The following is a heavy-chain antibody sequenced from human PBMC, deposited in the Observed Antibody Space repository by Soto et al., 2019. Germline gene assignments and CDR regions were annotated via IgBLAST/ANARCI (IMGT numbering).Heavy chain of an antibody. CDR3: ASRSSWFDAFDI. D-gene: IGHD6-13*01. CDR2: IIPIFGTA. CDR1: GGTLSSYA. J-gene: IGHJ3*02. V-gene: IGHV1-69*06. Sequence: SVKVSCKASGGTLSSYAISWVRQAPGQGLEWMGGIIPIFGTANYAQKFQGRVTITADKSTSTAYMELSSLRSEDTAVYYCASRSSWFDAFDIWGQGTMVTVSS.